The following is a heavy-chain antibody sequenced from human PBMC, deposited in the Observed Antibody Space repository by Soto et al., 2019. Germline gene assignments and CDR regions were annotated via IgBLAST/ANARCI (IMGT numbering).Heavy chain of an antibody. CDR1: GYTFIGYF. CDR2: INPKSGGT. V-gene: IGHV1-2*02. D-gene: IGHD6-13*01. Sequence: ASVKVSCKASGYTFIGYFIHWVRQAPGQGLEWMGWINPKSGGTNSAQNFQGRVTMTRDTSISTAYMELSRLRSDDTATYFCARQGFSKHYFYAADVWGQGTTVTVSS. CDR3: ARQGFSKHYFYAADV. J-gene: IGHJ6*02.